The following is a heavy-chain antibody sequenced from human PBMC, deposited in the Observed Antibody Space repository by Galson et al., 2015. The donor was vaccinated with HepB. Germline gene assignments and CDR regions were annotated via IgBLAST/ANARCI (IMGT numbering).Heavy chain of an antibody. J-gene: IGHJ6*02. CDR1: GFTFSSYW. D-gene: IGHD6-13*01. Sequence: SLRLSCAASGFTFSSYWMSWVRQAPGKGLEWVANIKQDGSEKYYVDSVKGRFTISRDNAKNSLYLQMNSLRAEDTAVYYCARDSSSWYYYGMDVWGQGTTVTVSS. CDR2: IKQDGSEK. V-gene: IGHV3-7*03. CDR3: ARDSSSWYYYGMDV.